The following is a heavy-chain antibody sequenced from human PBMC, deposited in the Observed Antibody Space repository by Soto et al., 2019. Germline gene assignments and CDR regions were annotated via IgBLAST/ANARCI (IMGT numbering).Heavy chain of an antibody. CDR1: GYTFTSYG. D-gene: IGHD1-1*01. V-gene: IGHV1-18*01. J-gene: IGHJ3*02. CDR2: ISAYNGNT. Sequence: GASVKVSCKASGYTFTSYGISWVQQAPGQGLEWMGWISAYNGNTNYAQKLQGRVTMTTDTSTSTAYMELRSLRSDDTAVYYCAREVKLERRDAFDIWGQGTMVTVSS. CDR3: AREVKLERRDAFDI.